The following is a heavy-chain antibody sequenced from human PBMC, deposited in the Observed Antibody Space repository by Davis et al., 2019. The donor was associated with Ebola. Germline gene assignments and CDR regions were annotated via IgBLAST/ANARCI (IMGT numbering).Heavy chain of an antibody. CDR3: ARDRPIFGVVIEYYGMDV. D-gene: IGHD3-3*01. CDR2: IKQDGSEK. CDR1: GFTFSSYS. Sequence: GGSLRLSCAASGFTFSSYSMNWVRQAPGKGLEWVANIKQDGSEKYYVDSVKGRFTISRDNAKNSLYLQMNSLRAEDTAVYYCARDRPIFGVVIEYYGMDVWGQGTTVTVSS. J-gene: IGHJ6*02. V-gene: IGHV3-7*03.